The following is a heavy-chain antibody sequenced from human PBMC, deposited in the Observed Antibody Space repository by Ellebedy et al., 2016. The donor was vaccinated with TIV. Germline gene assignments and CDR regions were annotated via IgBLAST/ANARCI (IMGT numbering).Heavy chain of an antibody. D-gene: IGHD1-1*01. CDR2: MNGDGNER. CDR1: GFSFSSYG. CDR3: TKDGSGTMNF. J-gene: IGHJ4*02. Sequence: GESLKISCAASGFSFSSYGMNWVRQAPGQGLEWVANMNGDGNERYYVDSVEGRFTISRDNTRNSLYLQMNSLRADDTAVYYCTKDGSGTMNFWGQGTLVTVSS. V-gene: IGHV3-7*01.